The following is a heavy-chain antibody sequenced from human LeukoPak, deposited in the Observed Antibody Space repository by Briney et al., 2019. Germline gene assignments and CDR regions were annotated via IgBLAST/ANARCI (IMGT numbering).Heavy chain of an antibody. J-gene: IGHJ4*02. CDR3: AKEVLSVAGLGV. V-gene: IGHV3-21*04. D-gene: IGHD6-19*01. Sequence: PGGSLRLSCAASGFTFSSYSMNWVRQAPGKGLEWVSSISSSSSYIYYADSVKGRFTISRDNSKNTLYLQMNSLRAEDTAIYFCAKEVLSVAGLGVWGQGTLVTVSS. CDR2: ISSSSSYI. CDR1: GFTFSSYS.